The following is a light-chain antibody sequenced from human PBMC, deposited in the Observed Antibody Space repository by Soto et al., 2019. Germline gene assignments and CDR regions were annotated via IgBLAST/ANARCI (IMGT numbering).Light chain of an antibody. CDR1: QSISNW. CDR2: KAS. J-gene: IGKJ2*01. CDR3: QQYDSYSYT. Sequence: DVQMTQSPSTVSASVGDRVTITCRASQSISNWLAWYQQKPGEAPKLLIYKASTLDSGVPSRFSGSGSGTESTLTISSLQPDDFATYYCQQYDSYSYTFGQGTKLEIK. V-gene: IGKV1-5*03.